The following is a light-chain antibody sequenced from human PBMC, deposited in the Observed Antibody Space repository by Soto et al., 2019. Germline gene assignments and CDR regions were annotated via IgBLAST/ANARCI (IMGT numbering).Light chain of an antibody. CDR3: HKYERYSPLT. CDR2: DAY. CDR1: QSIRSW. V-gene: IGKV1-5*01. J-gene: IGKJ4*02. Sequence: DIQMTQSPSILSASVGYRVTITCRASQSIRSWLAWYQQKTGKAPKHLIYDAYSLERGVPSRFSGRRSGTAFFLTIASMQDEDFATYYYHKYERYSPLTFGEGTKVDIK.